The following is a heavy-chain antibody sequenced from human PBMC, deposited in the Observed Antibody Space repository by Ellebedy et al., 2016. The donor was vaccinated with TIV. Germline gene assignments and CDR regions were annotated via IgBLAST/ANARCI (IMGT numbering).Heavy chain of an antibody. D-gene: IGHD3-3*01. Sequence: GESLKISCAASGFTFSNNYMSWVRQAPGKGLEWVANIKQDGTEKYYVDSVKGRFTISRDNAKNPLYLQMNSLRAEHTAVYYCARDKDFWSGYFCDYWGQGTLVTVSS. J-gene: IGHJ4*02. V-gene: IGHV3-7*03. CDR2: IKQDGTEK. CDR1: GFTFSNNY. CDR3: ARDKDFWSGYFCDY.